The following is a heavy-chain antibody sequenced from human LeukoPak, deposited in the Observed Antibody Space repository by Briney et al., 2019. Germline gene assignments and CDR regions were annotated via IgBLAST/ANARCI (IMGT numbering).Heavy chain of an antibody. CDR2: ISSSSSYI. CDR1: GFTFSSYS. CDR3: ARKGDGYCSSTSCVDAFDI. D-gene: IGHD2-2*01. Sequence: GGSLRLSCAASGFTFSSYSMNWVRQAPGKGLECVSSISSSSSYIYYADSVKGRFTITRDNAKNSLYLQMNSLRAEDTAVYYCARKGDGYCSSTSCVDAFDIWGQGTMVTVSS. V-gene: IGHV3-21*01. J-gene: IGHJ3*02.